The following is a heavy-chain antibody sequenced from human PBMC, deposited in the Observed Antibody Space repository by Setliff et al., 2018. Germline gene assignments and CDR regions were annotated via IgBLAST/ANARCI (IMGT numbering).Heavy chain of an antibody. D-gene: IGHD1-26*01. CDR2: IYHSGSA. J-gene: IGHJ3*01. V-gene: IGHV4-30-4*08. Sequence: TLSLTCTVSGDSISSGDCFWSWIRQPPGKGLEWIAYIYHSGSAYYNPSLKSRVTMSVDTSKNQFPLHLTSVTAAGTAVYYCAREVGTSTSSDAFDVWGQGMMVTVSS. CDR1: GDSISSGDCF. CDR3: AREVGTSTSSDAFDV.